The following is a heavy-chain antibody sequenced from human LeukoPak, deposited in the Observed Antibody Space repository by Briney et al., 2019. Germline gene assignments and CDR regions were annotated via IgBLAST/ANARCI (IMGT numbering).Heavy chain of an antibody. CDR1: GFTFDDYA. D-gene: IGHD1-26*01. V-gene: IGHV3-9*01. CDR3: ARDQIVGANY. J-gene: IGHJ4*02. Sequence: GGSLRLSCAASGFTFDDYAMHWVRQAPGKGLEWVSGISWNSGSIGYADSVKGRFTISRDNAKNSLYLQMNSLRAEDTAVYYCARDQIVGANYWGQGTLVTVSS. CDR2: ISWNSGSI.